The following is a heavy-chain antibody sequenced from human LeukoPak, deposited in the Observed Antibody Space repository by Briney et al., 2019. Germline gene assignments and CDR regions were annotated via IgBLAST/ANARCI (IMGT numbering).Heavy chain of an antibody. CDR1: GGSFSGCY. CDR3: ARGRSKWER. V-gene: IGHV4-34*01. CDR2: INHSGST. D-gene: IGHD1-26*01. J-gene: IGHJ4*02. Sequence: SETLSLTCAVYGGSFSGCYWSWIRQPPGKGLEWIGEINHSGSTNYNPSLKSRVTISVDTSKNQFSLKLSSVTAADTAVYYCARGRSKWERWGQGTLVTVSS.